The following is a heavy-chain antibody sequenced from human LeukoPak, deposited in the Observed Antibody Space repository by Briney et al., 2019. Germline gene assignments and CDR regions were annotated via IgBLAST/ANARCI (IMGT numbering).Heavy chain of an antibody. CDR2: IYYSGST. CDR3: ARSSEGRYYYDSSGFSYYYYYMDV. Sequence: KPSETLSLTCTVSGVSISSYYWSWIRQPPGRGLEWVGDIYYSGSTYYNPSIRSRVTISVDTSNNQFSLKLSSVTAADTAVYYCARSSEGRYYYDSSGFSYYYYYMDVWGKGTTVTISS. V-gene: IGHV4-59*01. D-gene: IGHD3-22*01. CDR1: GVSISSYY. J-gene: IGHJ6*03.